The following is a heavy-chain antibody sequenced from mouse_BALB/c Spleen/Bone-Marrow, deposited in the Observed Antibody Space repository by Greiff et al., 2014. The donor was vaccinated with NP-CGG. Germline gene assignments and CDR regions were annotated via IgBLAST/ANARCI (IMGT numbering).Heavy chain of an antibody. Sequence: QVQLKESGAELMKPGASVKISCKATGYTFSSYWMEWGEQRPGHGLEWIGEILPGSGSSNYNEKFKGKATFTADTSSNTAYMQLSSLTSEDSDVYYCARRGVHYWYFDVWGAGTTVTVSS. CDR2: ILPGSGSS. J-gene: IGHJ1*01. CDR3: ARRGVHYWYFDV. V-gene: IGHV1-9*01. CDR1: GYTFSSYW.